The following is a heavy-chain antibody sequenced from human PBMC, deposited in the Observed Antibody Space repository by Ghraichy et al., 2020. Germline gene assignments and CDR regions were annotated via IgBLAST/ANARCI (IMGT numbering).Heavy chain of an antibody. J-gene: IGHJ6*03. D-gene: IGHD3/OR15-3a*01. CDR2: IYYSGST. V-gene: IGHV4-31*03. CDR1: GGSISSGTYY. Sequence: LRLSCTVSGGSISSGTYYWNWIRQHPGKGLEWIGNIYYSGSTSYNPSLKSRVLISVDTSKNQFSLNMSSVTAADSAVYYCARESQLDADRHYSYYYMNFWGKGSTVTVSS. CDR3: ARESQLDADRHYSYYYMNF.